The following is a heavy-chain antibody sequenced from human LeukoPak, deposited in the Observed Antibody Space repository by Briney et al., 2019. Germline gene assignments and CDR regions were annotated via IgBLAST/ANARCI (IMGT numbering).Heavy chain of an antibody. J-gene: IGHJ4*02. D-gene: IGHD3-22*01. Sequence: PGRSLRLSCTASGFTFGDYAMSWVRQAPGKGLEWVATIRQDGSEKYYVDSVKGRFTIFRDNAKNSLYLQMSSLRADDTAVDYCARDSPPSMIVNGFFASWGLGTQVTVSS. CDR1: GFTFGDYA. CDR2: IRQDGSEK. V-gene: IGHV3-7*01. CDR3: ARDSPPSMIVNGFFAS.